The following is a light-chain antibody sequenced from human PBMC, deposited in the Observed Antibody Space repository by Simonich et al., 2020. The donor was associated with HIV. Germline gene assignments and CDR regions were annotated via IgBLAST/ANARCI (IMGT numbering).Light chain of an antibody. Sequence: AIQLTQSPSSLSASVGDRVTITCRESPGISSALAWYQQKPWKAPKLLIYDASSLESGVPTRFSGSGSGTDFTLTINSLQAEDVAVYYCQQHYDTPWTFGQGTKVEIK. CDR3: QQHYDTPWT. CDR1: PGISSA. J-gene: IGKJ1*01. CDR2: DAS. V-gene: IGKV1-13*02.